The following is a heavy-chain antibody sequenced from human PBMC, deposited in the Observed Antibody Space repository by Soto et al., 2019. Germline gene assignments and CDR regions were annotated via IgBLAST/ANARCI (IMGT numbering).Heavy chain of an antibody. CDR2: IHPSGGGS. CDR1: GYTLNTYY. V-gene: IGHV1-46*02. J-gene: IGHJ4*02. D-gene: IGHD2-21*01. CDR3: ARGGHIAVVSDSFDY. Sequence: ASVKVSCKPSGYTLNTYYLHWVRPAPGQGLEWMGIIHPSGGGSTYAQKFLGRVTMTRDTSTSTVFMELSSLRSADTAVYYCARGGHIAVVSDSFDYWGQGTLVTVSS.